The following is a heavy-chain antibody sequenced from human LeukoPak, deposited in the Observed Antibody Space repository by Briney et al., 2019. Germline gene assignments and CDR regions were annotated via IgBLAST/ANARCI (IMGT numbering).Heavy chain of an antibody. CDR2: ISGSGSST. Sequence: GGSLRLSCAASGLTFSSYAMSWVRQAPGRGLEWFSAISGSGSSTHYGDSVKGRFTISRDNSRNTLYLQLNRLRAEDTAVYYCAKLLRGVIVPYFDYWGQGTLVTVSS. D-gene: IGHD3-10*01. CDR1: GLTFSSYA. V-gene: IGHV3-23*01. CDR3: AKLLRGVIVPYFDY. J-gene: IGHJ4*02.